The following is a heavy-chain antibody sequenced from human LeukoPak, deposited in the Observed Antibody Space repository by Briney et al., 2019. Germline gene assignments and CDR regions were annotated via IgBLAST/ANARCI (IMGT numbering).Heavy chain of an antibody. V-gene: IGHV3-30*02. J-gene: IGHJ4*02. Sequence: GGTLRLSCAASGFTFSSYGMHWVRQAPGKGLEWVAFIRYDGSNKYYADSVKGRFTIPRDNSKNTLYLQMNSLRAEDTAVYYCAKRAQLEPSFQYYFDYWGQGTLVTVSS. D-gene: IGHD1-1*01. CDR3: AKRAQLEPSFQYYFDY. CDR1: GFTFSSYG. CDR2: IRYDGSNK.